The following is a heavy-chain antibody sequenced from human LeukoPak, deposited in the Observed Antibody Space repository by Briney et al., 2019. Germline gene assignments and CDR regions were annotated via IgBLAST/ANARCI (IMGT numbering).Heavy chain of an antibody. D-gene: IGHD4-17*01. J-gene: IGHJ4*02. CDR1: GFTFSHYW. CDR3: ARHGDFCFDN. CDR2: INPDGSEK. Sequence: QSGGSLRLSGVVSGFTFSHYWMNWVRQAPGKGLEYVAYINPDGSEKNCVDSVKGRFSISRDNAQNTLFLQMNSLRAEDTALYYCARHGDFCFDNWGQGTPVTVS. V-gene: IGHV3-7*03.